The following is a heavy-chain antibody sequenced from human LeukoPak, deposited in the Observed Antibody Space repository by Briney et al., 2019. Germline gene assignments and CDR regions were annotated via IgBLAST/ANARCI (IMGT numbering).Heavy chain of an antibody. CDR2: INEDGGEK. CDR3: ARTSGDPFDY. Sequence: QSGGSLRLSCAASGFPFSTYWMSWVRQAPGKGLEWVANINEDGGEKYYADSVKGRFTISRDNARNSLYVQMNNLRAEDTAVYYCARTSGDPFDYWGQGTLVAVSS. CDR1: GFPFSTYW. J-gene: IGHJ4*02. D-gene: IGHD4-17*01. V-gene: IGHV3-7*01.